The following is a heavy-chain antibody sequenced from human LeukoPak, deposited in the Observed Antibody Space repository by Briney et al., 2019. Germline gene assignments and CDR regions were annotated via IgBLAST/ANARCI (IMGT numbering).Heavy chain of an antibody. D-gene: IGHD3-22*01. CDR2: IFYSGST. CDR1: GGSISSRDHY. CDR3: ARALYYSSGYFFFDY. J-gene: IGHJ4*02. V-gene: IGHV4-31*03. Sequence: SETLSLTCSVSGGSISSRDHYWSWIRQHPGKGLEWIGYIFYSGSTHYNPSLKSRVTMSVDPSKNQFSLKLSSVTAADTAVYYCARALYYSSGYFFFDYWGQGALVTVSS.